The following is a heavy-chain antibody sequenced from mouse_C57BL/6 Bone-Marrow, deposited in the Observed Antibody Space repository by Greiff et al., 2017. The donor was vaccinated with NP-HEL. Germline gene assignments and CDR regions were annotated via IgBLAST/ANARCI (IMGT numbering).Heavy chain of an antibody. CDR2: IRNKANNHAT. D-gene: IGHD1-1*01. CDR3: PITTVVATPFAY. J-gene: IGHJ3*01. Sequence: EVQLVGSGGGLVQPGGSMKLSCAASGFTFSDAWMDWVRQSPAQGLEWVAEIRNKANNHATYYAESVKGRFTISRDDSKSSVYLQMNSIRAEDTGIYYCPITTVVATPFAYWGQGTLVTVSA. V-gene: IGHV6-6*01. CDR1: GFTFSDAW.